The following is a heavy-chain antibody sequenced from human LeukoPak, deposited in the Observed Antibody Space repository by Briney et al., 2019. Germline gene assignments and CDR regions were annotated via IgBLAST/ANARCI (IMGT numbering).Heavy chain of an antibody. CDR3: ARRLEYSSGWYGKDACDI. D-gene: IGHD6-19*01. Sequence: PSETLSLTCAVSGYSISSGYYWGWIRQPPGKGLEWIGSIYHSGSTYYNPSLKSRVTISVDTSKNQFSLKLSSVTAADTAVYYCARRLEYSSGWYGKDACDIWGQGTMVTVSS. J-gene: IGHJ3*02. V-gene: IGHV4-38-2*01. CDR2: IYHSGST. CDR1: GYSISSGYY.